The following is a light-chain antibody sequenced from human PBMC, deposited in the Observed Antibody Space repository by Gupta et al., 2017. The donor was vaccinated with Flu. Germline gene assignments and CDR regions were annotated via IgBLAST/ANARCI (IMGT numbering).Light chain of an antibody. Sequence: QSALTQPASVSGSPGQSITISCTRTSYDIGAYNYVSWYQQRPGKAPTRLICEVTNRPAGVSNRFSGSKSGNTASLTISGLQADDEADYYCCSYRSTSALVVFGTGTKVSVL. V-gene: IGLV2-14*01. CDR1: SYDIGAYNY. CDR3: CSYRSTSALVV. CDR2: EVT. J-gene: IGLJ1*01.